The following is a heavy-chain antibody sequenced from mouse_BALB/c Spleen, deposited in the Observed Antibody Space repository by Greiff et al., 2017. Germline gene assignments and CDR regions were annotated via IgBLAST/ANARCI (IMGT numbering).Heavy chain of an antibody. CDR2: IWGDGST. J-gene: IGHJ4*01. D-gene: IGHD1-2*01. Sequence: VKLVESGPGLVAPSQSLSITCTVSGFSLTGYGVNWVRQPPGKGLEWLGMIWGDGSTDYNSALKSRLSISKDNSKSQVFLKMNSLQTDDTARYYCARELRLQDYAMDYWGQGTSVTVSS. V-gene: IGHV2-6-7*01. CDR3: ARELRLQDYAMDY. CDR1: GFSLTGYG.